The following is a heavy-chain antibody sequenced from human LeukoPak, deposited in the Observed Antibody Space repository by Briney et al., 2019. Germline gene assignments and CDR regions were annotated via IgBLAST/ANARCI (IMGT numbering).Heavy chain of an antibody. Sequence: GGSLRLSCAASGFAFGSYTMSWVRQAPGKGLEWVSSISADGGRTIYADSVKGRFSIYRDNYKNTLFMQVNSLRVEDTAFYYCAPIGGWGTYPLDYWGQGPLVTVSS. CDR1: GFAFGSYT. J-gene: IGHJ4*02. CDR2: ISADGGRT. V-gene: IGHV3-23*01. D-gene: IGHD3-16*01. CDR3: APIGGWGTYPLDY.